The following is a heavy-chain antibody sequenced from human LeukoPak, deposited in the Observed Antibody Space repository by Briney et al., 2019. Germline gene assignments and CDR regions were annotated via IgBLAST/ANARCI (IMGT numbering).Heavy chain of an antibody. D-gene: IGHD5-24*01. CDR1: GFTFSDYY. V-gene: IGHV3-11*06. Sequence: GGSLRLSCAASGFTFSDYYMSWIRQAPGKGLEWISYISSSSFYTSYADSVKGRFTISRDNAKNTLYLQINSLRAEDTAVYYCARDDNYGIQKWGQGTLVTVSS. CDR3: ARDDNYGIQK. CDR2: ISSSSFYT. J-gene: IGHJ4*02.